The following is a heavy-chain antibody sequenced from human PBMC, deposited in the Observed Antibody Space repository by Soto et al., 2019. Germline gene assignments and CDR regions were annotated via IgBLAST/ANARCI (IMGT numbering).Heavy chain of an antibody. CDR2: ISGGSGTI. CDR3: ARKGGNYYDY. J-gene: IGHJ4*02. V-gene: IGHV3-48*02. CDR1: GFTFSSYS. Sequence: EVQLVESGGGLVQPGGSLRLSCAASGFTFSSYSMNWVRQAPGKGLEWVSYISGGSGTIYYADSVKGRFTISRDNAKNLLYLQMNCLRDEDTAVYYCARKGGNYYDYWGQGTLVTVSS.